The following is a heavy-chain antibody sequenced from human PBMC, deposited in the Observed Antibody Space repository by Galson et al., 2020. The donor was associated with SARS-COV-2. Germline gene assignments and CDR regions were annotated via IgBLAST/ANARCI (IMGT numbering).Heavy chain of an antibody. CDR2: MKSKTEGGTT. CDR1: GFTFSNAW. Sequence: GESLKISCAASGFTFSNAWMSWVRQAPGKGLEWVGRMKSKTEGGTTDYAAPAKGRFTISRDDSKNTLYLQMNSLKTEDTAVYYCTTERDYDYVWGSYRPFGYWGQGTLVTVSS. CDR3: TTERDYDYVWGSYRPFGY. D-gene: IGHD3-16*02. J-gene: IGHJ4*02. V-gene: IGHV3-15*01.